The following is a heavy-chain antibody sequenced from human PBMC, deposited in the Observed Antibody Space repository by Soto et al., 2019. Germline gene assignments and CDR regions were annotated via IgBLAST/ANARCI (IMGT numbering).Heavy chain of an antibody. J-gene: IGHJ3*01. CDR2: FFWGDDK. CDR1: GFSLTTSGRG. Sequence: QITLKESGPTLVKPTQTLTLTCTFSGFSLTTSGRGVGWIRQPPGKALEWLALFFWGDDKRYSPSLKTRLTISKDTSKNQAVLTMTNMGPEATATYYCPHRLAMMDGFDVWGQGTVVTVSS. D-gene: IGHD3-16*01. CDR3: PHRLAMMDGFDV. V-gene: IGHV2-5*02.